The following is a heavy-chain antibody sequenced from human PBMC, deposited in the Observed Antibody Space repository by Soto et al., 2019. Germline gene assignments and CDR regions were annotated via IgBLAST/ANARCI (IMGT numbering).Heavy chain of an antibody. J-gene: IGHJ4*02. Sequence: ASVNVSCKPSGYTFTSYDINWVRQATGQGLEWMGWMNPNSGNTGYAQKFQGRVTMTRNTSISTAYMELSSLRSEDTAVYYCARARRYCSGGSCYFRFDYWGQGTPVTVSS. CDR3: ARARRYCSGGSCYFRFDY. V-gene: IGHV1-8*01. CDR2: MNPNSGNT. D-gene: IGHD2-15*01. CDR1: GYTFTSYD.